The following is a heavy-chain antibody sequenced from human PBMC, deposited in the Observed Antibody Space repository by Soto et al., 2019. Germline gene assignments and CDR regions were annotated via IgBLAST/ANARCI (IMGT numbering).Heavy chain of an antibody. CDR2: IYYTGST. Sequence: QVQLQESGPGLVKPSVTLFLTCTVSGGSISSYYWSWIRQPPGKGLEWIGDIYYTGSTNYNPSLKSRVTISVDTSKNQSSLKLSSVTAADTAVYYCARFNWYFDLWGRGTLVTVSS. V-gene: IGHV4-59*08. CDR1: GGSISSYY. J-gene: IGHJ2*01. CDR3: ARFNWYFDL.